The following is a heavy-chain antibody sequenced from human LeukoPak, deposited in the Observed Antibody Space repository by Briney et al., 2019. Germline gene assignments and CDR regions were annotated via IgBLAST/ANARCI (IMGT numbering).Heavy chain of an antibody. CDR2: IYTSGST. J-gene: IGHJ4*02. CDR3: ASSPDYGDYSYFDY. V-gene: IGHV4-4*07. Sequence: SETLSLTCTVSGGSISSYYWSWIRQPVGKGLEWIGRIYTSGSTNYNPSLKSRVTISVDTSKNQFSLKLSSVTAADTAVYYCASSPDYGDYSYFDYWGQGTLVTVSS. D-gene: IGHD4-17*01. CDR1: GGSISSYY.